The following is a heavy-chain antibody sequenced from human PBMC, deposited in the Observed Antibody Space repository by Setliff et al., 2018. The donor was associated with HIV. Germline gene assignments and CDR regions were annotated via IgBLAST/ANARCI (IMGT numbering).Heavy chain of an antibody. V-gene: IGHV4-59*13. D-gene: IGHD3-22*01. J-gene: IGHJ6*02. CDR1: GGSFNNYF. CDR3: ARDFTYDNSGSLTGYGMDV. CDR2: IYYGGSA. Sequence: LSLTCAVYGGSFNNYFWTWIRQPPGKGLEWIGNIYYGGSANYKPSLKSRVTISTDWHRNQFSLELRSVTTADTAVYYCARDFTYDNSGSLTGYGMDVWGQGTAVTVSS.